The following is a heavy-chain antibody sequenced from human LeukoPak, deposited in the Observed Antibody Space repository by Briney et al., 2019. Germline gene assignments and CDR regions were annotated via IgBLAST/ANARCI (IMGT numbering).Heavy chain of an antibody. Sequence: SETLSLICSVSGDSISTNEWWSWVRQPPGKGLEWIGEVFHSGSTNYNPSLKSRVTISIDKSKNQFSLEVTSVTAADTAVYYCARGRPYYDSSGYYYGLRYWGQGTLVTVSS. CDR3: ARGRPYYDSSGYYYGLRY. D-gene: IGHD3-22*01. CDR1: GDSISTNEW. V-gene: IGHV4-4*02. CDR2: VFHSGST. J-gene: IGHJ4*02.